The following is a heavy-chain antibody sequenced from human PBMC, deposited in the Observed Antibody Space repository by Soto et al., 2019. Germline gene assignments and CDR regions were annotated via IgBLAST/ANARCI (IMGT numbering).Heavy chain of an antibody. V-gene: IGHV4-34*01. Sequence: SETLSLTCAVYGGSFSGYYWSWIRQPPGKGLEWIGEINHSGSTNYNPSLKSRVTISVDTSKTQFSLKLSSVTAADTAVYYCASSRDGAQYSSSWVGYFDYWGQGTLVTVSS. J-gene: IGHJ4*02. CDR1: GGSFSGYY. CDR2: INHSGST. D-gene: IGHD6-13*01. CDR3: ASSRDGAQYSSSWVGYFDY.